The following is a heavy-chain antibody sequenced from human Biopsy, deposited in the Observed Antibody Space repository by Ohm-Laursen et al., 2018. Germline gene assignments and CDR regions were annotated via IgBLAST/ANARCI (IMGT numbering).Heavy chain of an antibody. J-gene: IGHJ6*02. V-gene: IGHV4-59*01. CDR2: IYYSGSN. D-gene: IGHD2/OR15-2a*01. Sequence: TLSLTCSVSGGSISSDYWSWIRQTPGKGLEWIGYIYYSGSNNYNPSLKSRVTISVDTSKNQFSLRLNSVTAADTAVYYCARATNSTGWPYYYFYGMDVWGQGTTVTVSS. CDR3: ARATNSTGWPYYYFYGMDV. CDR1: GGSISSDY.